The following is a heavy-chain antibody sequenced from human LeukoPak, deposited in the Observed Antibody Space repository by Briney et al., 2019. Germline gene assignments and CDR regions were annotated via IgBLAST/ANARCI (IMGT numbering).Heavy chain of an antibody. J-gene: IGHJ4*02. CDR1: GFTFSSYS. D-gene: IGHD5-24*01. Sequence: PGGSLRLSCAASGFTFSSYSMNWVRQAPGKGLEWVSSISSSSSYIYYADSVKGRFTISRDNAKNSLYLQMNSLRAEDTAVYYCARVVGMATTGDYWGQGTLVTVSS. CDR2: ISSSSSYI. CDR3: ARVVGMATTGDY. V-gene: IGHV3-21*01.